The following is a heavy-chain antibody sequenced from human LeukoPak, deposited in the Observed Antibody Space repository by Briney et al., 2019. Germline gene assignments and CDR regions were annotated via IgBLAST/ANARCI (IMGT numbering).Heavy chain of an antibody. CDR3: AKVDDILTGYSGFDY. CDR1: GFTFSSYA. D-gene: IGHD3-9*01. V-gene: IGHV3-23*01. Sequence: GGSLRLSCAASGFTFSSYAMTWVRQAPGKGLEWVSGISGSGDSTYYADSVRGRFTISRDNSKNTLYLQMNSLRAEDTAVYYCAKVDDILTGYSGFDYWGQGTLVTVSS. J-gene: IGHJ4*02. CDR2: ISGSGDST.